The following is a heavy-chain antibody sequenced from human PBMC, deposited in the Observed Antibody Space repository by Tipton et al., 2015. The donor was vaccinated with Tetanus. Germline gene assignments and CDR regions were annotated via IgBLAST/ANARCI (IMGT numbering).Heavy chain of an antibody. CDR3: ASPIKQWLVPLDL. CDR2: ISHSGSS. J-gene: IGHJ5*02. D-gene: IGHD6-19*01. V-gene: IGHV4/OR15-8*01. Sequence: TLSLTCIVSGGSLRTSDYYGAWVRQSPGKGLEWIGEISHSGSSSYSPSLKSRVTISVDTSKNQFSLNLTSVTAADTAIYYCASPIKQWLVPLDLWGQGILVTVSS. CDR1: GGSLRTSDY.